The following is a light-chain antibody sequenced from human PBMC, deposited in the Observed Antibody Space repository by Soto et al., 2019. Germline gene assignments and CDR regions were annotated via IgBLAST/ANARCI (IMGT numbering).Light chain of an antibody. CDR2: EVS. Sequence: QSALTQPASVSGSPGQSITISCTGTSSDVGDYFSWYQQHPGKAPKLMIYEVSNRPSGVSNRFSGSKSGNTASLTISGLQAEDEADYYCSSYTSSTTVVFCGGTKLTVL. V-gene: IGLV2-14*01. CDR1: SSDVGDY. J-gene: IGLJ2*01. CDR3: SSYTSSTTVV.